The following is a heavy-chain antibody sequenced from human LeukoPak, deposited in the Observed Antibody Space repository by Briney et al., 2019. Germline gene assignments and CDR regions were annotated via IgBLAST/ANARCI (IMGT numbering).Heavy chain of an antibody. Sequence: ASVTVSCKASGYTFTSYAMNWVRQAPGQGLEWMGWIDTNTANPTYAQGFTGRFVFSLDTSVSTAYLQISSLKAEDTAVYYCARQSVWDGYNYGDYWGQGTLVTVSS. CDR3: ARQSVWDGYNYGDY. D-gene: IGHD5-24*01. J-gene: IGHJ4*02. CDR2: IDTNTANP. CDR1: GYTFTSYA. V-gene: IGHV7-4-1*02.